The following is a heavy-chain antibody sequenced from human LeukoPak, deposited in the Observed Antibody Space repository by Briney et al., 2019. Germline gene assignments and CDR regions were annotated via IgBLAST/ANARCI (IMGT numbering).Heavy chain of an antibody. J-gene: IGHJ3*02. CDR3: ARGPPPYYARGAFDI. Sequence: SETLSLTCTVSGGSISSSSYYWGWIRQPPEKGLEWIGSIYYSGSTYYNPSLKSRVTISVDTSKNQFSLKLSSVTAADTAVYYCARGPPPYYARGAFDIWGQGTMVTVSS. D-gene: IGHD3-3*01. CDR1: GGSISSSSYY. CDR2: IYYSGST. V-gene: IGHV4-39*07.